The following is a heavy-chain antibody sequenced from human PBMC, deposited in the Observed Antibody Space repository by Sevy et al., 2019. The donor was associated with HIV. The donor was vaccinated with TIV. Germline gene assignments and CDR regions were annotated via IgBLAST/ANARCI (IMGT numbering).Heavy chain of an antibody. D-gene: IGHD2-2*01. CDR3: APDENYQLPRGTFDY. CDR2: ISSSGSST. CDR1: GFTFNNYA. V-gene: IGHV3-23*01. J-gene: IGHJ4*02. Sequence: GGSLILSCAASGFTFNNYAMNWVRQAPGKGLEWVSAISSSGSSTYYSDSVKGRFTTSRDNSKNTLYLQMNSLRAEDTAICKWAPDENYQLPRGTFDYWGQGTLVTVSS.